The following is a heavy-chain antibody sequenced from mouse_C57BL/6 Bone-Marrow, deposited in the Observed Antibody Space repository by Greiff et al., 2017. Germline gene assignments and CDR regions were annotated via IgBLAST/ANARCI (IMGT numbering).Heavy chain of an antibody. CDR1: GYAFSSSW. Sequence: LQLQQSGPELVKPGASVKISCKASGYAFSSSWMNWVKQRPGKGLEWIGRIYPGDGDTNYNGKFKGKATLTADKASSTAYMQLSSLTSEDSAVYFCARWPWYFPAYWGQGTLVTVSA. D-gene: IGHD2-1*01. J-gene: IGHJ3*01. CDR2: IYPGDGDT. CDR3: ARWPWYFPAY. V-gene: IGHV1-82*01.